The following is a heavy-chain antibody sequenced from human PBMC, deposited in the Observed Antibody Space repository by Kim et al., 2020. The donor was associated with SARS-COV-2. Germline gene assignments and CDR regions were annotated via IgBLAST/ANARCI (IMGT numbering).Heavy chain of an antibody. J-gene: IGHJ4*02. Sequence: EYLKGQFTITIENAKNTRYLQMKSLRAEDTAVYYCAKDPFYDVWSGYYFDYWGQGTLVTVSS. D-gene: IGHD3-3*01. V-gene: IGHV3-23*01. CDR3: AKDPFYDVWSGYYFDY.